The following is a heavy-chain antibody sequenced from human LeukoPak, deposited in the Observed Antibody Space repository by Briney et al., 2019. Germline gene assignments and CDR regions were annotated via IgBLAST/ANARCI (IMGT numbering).Heavy chain of an antibody. CDR1: GYTFTGYY. CDR3: ARTVTDYYYYGMDV. J-gene: IGHJ6*02. CDR2: INPNSGGT. Sequence: ASVKVSCKASGYTFTGYYMHWVRQAPGQGLEWMGWINPNSGGTNYAQKFQGRVTMTRDTSISTAYMELSRLRSDDTAVYYCARTVTDYYYYGMDVWGQGTTVTVSS. D-gene: IGHD4-11*01. V-gene: IGHV1-2*02.